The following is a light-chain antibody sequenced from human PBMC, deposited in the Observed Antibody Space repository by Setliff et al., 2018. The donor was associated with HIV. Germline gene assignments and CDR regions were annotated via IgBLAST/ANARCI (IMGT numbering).Light chain of an antibody. CDR3: SSFAGKDNLI. V-gene: IGLV2-8*01. J-gene: IGLJ1*01. Sequence: QSVLTQPPSASGSPGQSVTISCTGSSSDIGRYNSVSWYQQHPDKAPKLIIFDVTARPSGVPGRFSGSKPAITASLTISGLQSDDEADYFCSSFAGKDNLIFGSGTKVTVL. CDR2: DVT. CDR1: SSDIGRYNS.